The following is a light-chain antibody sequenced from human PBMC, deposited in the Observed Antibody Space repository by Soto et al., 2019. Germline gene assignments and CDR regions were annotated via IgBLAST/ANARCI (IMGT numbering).Light chain of an antibody. CDR1: QSISSW. CDR3: QQYHSYSLT. V-gene: IGKV1-5*03. Sequence: DIQMTQSPSTLSASVGDRVTITCRASQSISSWLAWYQQKPGKAPKLLIYKASSLEGGVPSRFSGSGSGTDFALTISGLQPDDFATYYCQQYHSYSLTFGGGTTVDIK. CDR2: KAS. J-gene: IGKJ4*01.